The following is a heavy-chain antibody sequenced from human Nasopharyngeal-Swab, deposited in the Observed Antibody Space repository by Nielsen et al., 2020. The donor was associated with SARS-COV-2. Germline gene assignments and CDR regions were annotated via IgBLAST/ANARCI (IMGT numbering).Heavy chain of an antibody. CDR3: ARDMTAAGTLWFDP. J-gene: IGHJ5*02. V-gene: IGHV3-11*01. Sequence: WIRQPPGKGLEWVSSISSSGSTIYYADSVKGRFTISRDNAKNSLYLQMNSLRAEDTAVYYCARDMTAAGTLWFDPWGQGTLVTVSS. D-gene: IGHD6-13*01. CDR2: ISSSGSTI.